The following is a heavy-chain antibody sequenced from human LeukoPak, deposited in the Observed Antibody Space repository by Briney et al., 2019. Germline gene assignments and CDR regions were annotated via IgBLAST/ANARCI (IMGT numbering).Heavy chain of an antibody. V-gene: IGHV3-30-3*01. J-gene: IGHJ6*02. Sequence: GRSLRLSCADSGFTFSSYPMHWVRQAPGKGLEWVAVISYDGSNKYYADSVKGRFTISRDNSKNTLYLQMNSLRAEDTAVYYCARDRGTDGDYVDYYYGMDVWGQGTTVTVPS. CDR3: ARDRGTDGDYVDYYYGMDV. CDR2: ISYDGSNK. D-gene: IGHD4-17*01. CDR1: GFTFSSYP.